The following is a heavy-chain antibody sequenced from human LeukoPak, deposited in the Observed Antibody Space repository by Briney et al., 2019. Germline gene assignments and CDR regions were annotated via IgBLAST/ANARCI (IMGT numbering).Heavy chain of an antibody. Sequence: GGSLRLSCAASGFTFSSHSMHWDRQAPGRGLEWVAVISYDGNAKNHADSVKGRFTISRDNSKNTLFLQMNSLRADDTAVYYCARKRGIHSGNYFDCWGQGTVVTVSS. J-gene: IGHJ4*02. CDR1: GFTFSSHS. CDR3: ARKRGIHSGNYFDC. CDR2: ISYDGNAK. D-gene: IGHD1-26*01. V-gene: IGHV3-30-3*01.